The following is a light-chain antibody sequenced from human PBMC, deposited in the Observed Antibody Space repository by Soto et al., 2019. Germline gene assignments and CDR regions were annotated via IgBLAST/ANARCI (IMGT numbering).Light chain of an antibody. Sequence: DIPMTRCPSPLPASVGARVTITCRASQSISSWLARYQQKPGKAPKLLIYDASSLESGVPSRFSGSGSGTEFTLTISSLQPDDFATYYCQQYNSYSKTFGQGTKVDIK. CDR1: QSISSW. J-gene: IGKJ1*01. V-gene: IGKV1-5*01. CDR3: QQYNSYSKT. CDR2: DAS.